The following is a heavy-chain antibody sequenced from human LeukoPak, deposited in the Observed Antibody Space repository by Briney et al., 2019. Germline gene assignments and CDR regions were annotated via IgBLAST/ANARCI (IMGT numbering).Heavy chain of an antibody. D-gene: IGHD5-18*01. Sequence: ASVTVSCKASGGTFSSYAISWVRQAPGQGLEWMGGVIPIFGTANYAQKFQGRVTITTDESTSTAYMELSSLRSEDTAVYYCARGSGSYGYRFDYWGQGTLVTVSS. CDR3: ARGSGSYGYRFDY. CDR1: GGTFSSYA. J-gene: IGHJ4*02. CDR2: VIPIFGTA. V-gene: IGHV1-69*05.